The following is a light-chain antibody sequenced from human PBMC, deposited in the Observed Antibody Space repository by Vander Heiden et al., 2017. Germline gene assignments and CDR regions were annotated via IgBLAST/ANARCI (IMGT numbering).Light chain of an antibody. CDR3: QQSYSNPPMYT. Sequence: DIQMTQSPSSLSASVADRVTITCRASHIISSYLNWYQQKPWKAPKLLIYAAASLQSGVPSRLSGSGAGTDFSLTISSMQDEDFVTYYCQQSYSNPPMYTFGQGTKLEIK. J-gene: IGKJ2*01. CDR1: HIISSY. V-gene: IGKV1-39*01. CDR2: AAA.